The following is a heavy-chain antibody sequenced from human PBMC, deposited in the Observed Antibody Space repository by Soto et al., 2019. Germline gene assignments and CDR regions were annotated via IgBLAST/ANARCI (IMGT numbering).Heavy chain of an antibody. CDR1: GGSISSYY. CDR2: IYYSGST. CDR3: ARYYGGYSDY. V-gene: IGHV4-59*08. Sequence: QVQLQESGPGLMKPSETLSLTCTVSGGSISSYYWSWIRQPPGKGLEWIGYIYYSGSTNYNPSLKSRVTISVDTSKNQFSLKLSSVTAADTAVYYCARYYGGYSDYWGQGTLVTVSS. J-gene: IGHJ4*02. D-gene: IGHD3-10*01.